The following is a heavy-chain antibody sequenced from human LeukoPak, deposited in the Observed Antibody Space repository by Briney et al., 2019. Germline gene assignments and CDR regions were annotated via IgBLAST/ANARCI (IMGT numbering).Heavy chain of an antibody. CDR3: ARLVAAGNFDY. CDR1: GFTFSSYA. V-gene: IGHV3-30*01. D-gene: IGHD6-13*01. CDR2: ISYDGSNK. Sequence: GRSLRLSCAASGFTFSSYAMHWVRQAPGKGLEWVAVISYDGSNKYYADSVKGRFTTSRDNSKNTLYLQMNSLRAEDTAVYYCARLVAAGNFDYWGQGTLVTVSS. J-gene: IGHJ4*02.